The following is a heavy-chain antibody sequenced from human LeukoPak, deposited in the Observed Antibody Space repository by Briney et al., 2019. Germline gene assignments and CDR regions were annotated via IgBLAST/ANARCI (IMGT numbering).Heavy chain of an antibody. V-gene: IGHV3-7*01. CDR2: IKEDGSEN. CDR3: ARYGNNVDNAFDI. D-gene: IGHD4-17*01. Sequence: GGSLRLSCAASALTFRSYWMSWVRQAPGKGLEWVANIKEDGSENYYVDSVKGRFTISRDNAEYSLYLQMNSLRVEDTALYYCARYGNNVDNAFDIWGQGTMVAVSS. CDR1: ALTFRSYW. J-gene: IGHJ3*02.